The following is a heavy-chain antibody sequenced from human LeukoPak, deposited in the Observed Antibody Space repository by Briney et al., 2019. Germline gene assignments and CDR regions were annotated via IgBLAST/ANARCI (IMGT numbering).Heavy chain of an antibody. Sequence: GASVKVSCKASGGTFSSYAISWVRQAPGQGLEWMGGIIPIFGTANYAQKFQGRVTITADESTSTAYMELSSLRAEDTAVYYCAVPLRIVGAGAQLDYWGQGTLVTVSS. D-gene: IGHD1-26*01. CDR3: AVPLRIVGAGAQLDY. J-gene: IGHJ4*02. V-gene: IGHV1-69*01. CDR2: IIPIFGTA. CDR1: GGTFSSYA.